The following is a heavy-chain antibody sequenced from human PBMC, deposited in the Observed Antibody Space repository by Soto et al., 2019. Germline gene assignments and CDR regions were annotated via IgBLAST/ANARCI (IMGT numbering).Heavy chain of an antibody. Sequence: QVQLVQSGAEVKKPGASVKVSCKASGYTFTSYYMHWVRQAPGQGLEWMGIINPSGGSTSHAQKIQGRVTMTRDTTTSTVYMELSRLRSEDPAVYCCATLPNYGGNSPGHWGQGTLVTVSS. CDR1: GYTFTSYY. V-gene: IGHV1-46*01. CDR3: ATLPNYGGNSPGH. D-gene: IGHD4-17*01. CDR2: INPSGGST. J-gene: IGHJ4*02.